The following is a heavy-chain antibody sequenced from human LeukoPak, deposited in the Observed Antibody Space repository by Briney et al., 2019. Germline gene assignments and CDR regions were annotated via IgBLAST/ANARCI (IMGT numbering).Heavy chain of an antibody. J-gene: IGHJ4*02. V-gene: IGHV4-59*01. CDR3: ARERGGGRFFDY. Sequence: PSETLSLTCTVSGGSISSYYWSWIRQPPGKGLEWIGYIYYSGSTNYNPSLKSRVTISVDTSKNQFSLKLSSVTAADTAVSYCARERGGGRFFDYGGRGTVATVSS. CDR1: GGSISSYY. CDR2: IYYSGST. D-gene: IGHD3-16*01.